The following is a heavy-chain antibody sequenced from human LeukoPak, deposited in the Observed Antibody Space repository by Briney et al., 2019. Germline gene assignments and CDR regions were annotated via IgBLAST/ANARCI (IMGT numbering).Heavy chain of an antibody. CDR1: GCTFSSYG. J-gene: IGHJ3*02. V-gene: IGHV3-30*18. D-gene: IGHD3-22*01. CDR2: ISYDGSNK. CDR3: AKGIPYYYDSSGHWGAFDI. Sequence: GGSLRLSCADSGCTFSSYGMHWVRQAPGKGLEWVAVISYDGSNKYYADSVKGRFTISRDNSKNTLYLQMNSLRAEDTAVYYCAKGIPYYYDSSGHWGAFDIWGQGTMVTVSS.